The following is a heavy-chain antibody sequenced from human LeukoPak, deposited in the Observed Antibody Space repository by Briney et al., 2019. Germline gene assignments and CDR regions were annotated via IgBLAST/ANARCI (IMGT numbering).Heavy chain of an antibody. D-gene: IGHD2-15*01. V-gene: IGHV1-69*05. CDR2: IIPIFGTA. J-gene: IGHJ4*02. Sequence: SVKVSCKASGGTFSSYAISWVRQAPGQGLEWMGRIIPIFGTANYAQKFQGRGTITTHESTSTAYMELSSLRSEDTAVYYCARDERYCSGGSCTLFDYWGQGTLVTVSS. CDR3: ARDERYCSGGSCTLFDY. CDR1: GGTFSSYA.